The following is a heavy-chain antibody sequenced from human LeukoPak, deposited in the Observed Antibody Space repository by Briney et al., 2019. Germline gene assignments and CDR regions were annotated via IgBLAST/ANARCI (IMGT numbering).Heavy chain of an antibody. CDR3: AKAVVAATGYYFDY. D-gene: IGHD2-15*01. V-gene: IGHV4-59*01. J-gene: IGHJ4*02. CDR2: IYYSGST. Sequence: SETLSLTCTVSGGSINNYYWSWIRQPPGKGLEWTGYIYYSGSTNYNPSLKSRVTISVDTSKNQFSLKLSSVTAADTAVYYCAKAVVAATGYYFDYWGQGTLVTVSS. CDR1: GGSINNYY.